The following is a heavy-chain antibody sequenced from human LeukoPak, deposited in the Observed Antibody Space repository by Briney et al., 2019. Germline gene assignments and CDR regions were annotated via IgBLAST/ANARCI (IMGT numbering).Heavy chain of an antibody. Sequence: PAETLSLTCTVSGGSISSSSYYWGWIRQPPGKGLAWIGSIYYSGSTYYKPSLKSRVTISVGTSKNQFSLKLSSVTAADTAVYYCARQPRSRIGYCSSTSCHTLSYYYYYMDVWGKGTTVTVSS. CDR1: GGSISSSSYY. V-gene: IGHV4-39*01. J-gene: IGHJ6*03. D-gene: IGHD2-2*02. CDR3: ARQPRSRIGYCSSTSCHTLSYYYYYMDV. CDR2: IYYSGST.